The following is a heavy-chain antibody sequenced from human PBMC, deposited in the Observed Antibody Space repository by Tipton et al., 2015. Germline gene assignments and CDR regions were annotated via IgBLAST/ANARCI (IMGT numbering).Heavy chain of an antibody. CDR2: IFHSGST. V-gene: IGHV4-61*08. CDR1: GDSISSGGYY. J-gene: IGHJ5*02. Sequence: TLSLTCTVSGDSISSGGYYWSWSRQPPGKGLEWIGYIFHSGSTSYNPSLRSRVFISIDTSKNQFSLKLNSVTAADTAVYYCARGGAGYYYDSVGYLSWGQGTLVTVSS. CDR3: ARGGAGYYYDSVGYLS. D-gene: IGHD3-22*01.